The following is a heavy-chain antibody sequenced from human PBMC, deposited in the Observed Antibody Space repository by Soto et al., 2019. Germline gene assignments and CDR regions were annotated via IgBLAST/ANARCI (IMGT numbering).Heavy chain of an antibody. J-gene: IGHJ4*02. CDR1: GFTFSSYA. CDR2: ISGSGGST. Sequence: GGSLRLSCAASGFTFSSYAMSWVRQAPGKGLEWVSAISGSGGSTYYADSVKGRFTISRDNSKNTLYLQMNSLRAEDTAVYYCAKDWGYCSSTSCRPLYYFDYWGQGTLVTVSS. V-gene: IGHV3-23*01. CDR3: AKDWGYCSSTSCRPLYYFDY. D-gene: IGHD2-2*01.